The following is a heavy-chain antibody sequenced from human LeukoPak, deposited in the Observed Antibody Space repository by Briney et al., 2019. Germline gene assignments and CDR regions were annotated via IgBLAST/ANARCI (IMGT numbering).Heavy chain of an antibody. V-gene: IGHV3-74*01. CDR1: GFTFSSYW. J-gene: IGHJ3*02. CDR2: INSDGSST. D-gene: IGHD3-22*01. CDR3: ARDSRYYYDSSGYYLLDAFDI. Sequence: GGSLRLSCAASGFTFSSYWMHWVRQAPGKGLVWVSRINSDGSSTSYADSVKGRFTISRDNAKNTLYLQMNSLRAEDTAVYYCARDSRYYYDSSGYYLLDAFDIWGQGTMVTVSS.